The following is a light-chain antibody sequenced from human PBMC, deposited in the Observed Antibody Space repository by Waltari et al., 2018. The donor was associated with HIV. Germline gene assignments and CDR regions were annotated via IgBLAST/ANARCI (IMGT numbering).Light chain of an antibody. J-gene: IGLJ2*01. CDR3: CAYAGSTTYVI. CDR1: SSDVGGYNL. CDR2: EVS. V-gene: IGLV2-23*02. Sequence: QSALTQPASVSGSPGQSITISCTGTSSDVGGYNLVSWYQQHPGKAPKLMIYEVSKRPSGVSSRFSGSKSGNTASLTISGLRAEDEADYYCCAYAGSTTYVIFGGGTKLTVL.